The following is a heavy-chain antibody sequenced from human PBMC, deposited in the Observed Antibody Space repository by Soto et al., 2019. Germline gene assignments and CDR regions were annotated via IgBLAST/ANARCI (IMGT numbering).Heavy chain of an antibody. V-gene: IGHV4-61*01. CDR3: ARGYDFWSGYYDSPYYYGMDV. CDR1: GGSVSSGSYY. Sequence: SETLSLTCTVSGGSVSSGSYYWSWIRQPPGKGLEWIGYIYYSGSTNYNPSLKSRVTISVDTSKNQFSLKLSSVTAADTAVYYCARGYDFWSGYYDSPYYYGMDVWGQGTTVTVSS. D-gene: IGHD3-3*01. J-gene: IGHJ6*02. CDR2: IYYSGST.